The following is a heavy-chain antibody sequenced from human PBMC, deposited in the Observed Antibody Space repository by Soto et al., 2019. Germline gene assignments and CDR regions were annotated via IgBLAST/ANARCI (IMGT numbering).Heavy chain of an antibody. CDR1: GFTFSNAW. Sequence: GGSLRLSCAASGFTFSNAWMSWVRQAPGKGLEWVGRIKSKTDGGTTDYAAPVKGRFTISRDDSKNTLYLQMNSLKTEDTAVYYYTTGVVLRYFAWLPGAMDVWGQGTTLTVSS. D-gene: IGHD3-9*01. V-gene: IGHV3-15*01. CDR3: TTGVVLRYFAWLPGAMDV. J-gene: IGHJ6*02. CDR2: IKSKTDGGTT.